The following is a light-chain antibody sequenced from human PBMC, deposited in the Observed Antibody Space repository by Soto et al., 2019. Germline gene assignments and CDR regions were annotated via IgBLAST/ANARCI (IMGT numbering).Light chain of an antibody. J-gene: IGLJ3*02. Sequence: QAVVTQPPSVSGAPGQRVTLSCTGSTSNIGAGFGVHWYQQLPGAGPKVVIYADVNRPSGVPDRFSGSKSGTSASLTITGLQAEDEAVYYCQSYDSSLNNSGLFGGGTKLTVL. CDR3: QSYDSSLNNSGL. CDR1: TSNIGAGFG. CDR2: ADV. V-gene: IGLV1-40*01.